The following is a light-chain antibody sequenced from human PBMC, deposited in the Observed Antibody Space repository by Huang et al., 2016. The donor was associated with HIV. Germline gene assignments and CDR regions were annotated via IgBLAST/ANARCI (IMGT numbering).Light chain of an antibody. J-gene: IGKJ4*01. CDR3: QQRSSGVT. CDR1: QSFGNY. Sequence: IVLTQSPATLSWYPGERVTLSCRASQSFGNYIAWYQQHPGQSPRLLIYDKSNRATGTPVRFSGSGSGTDFALTISNLESEDFAVYYCQQRSSGVTFGGGTKVQVK. CDR2: DKS. V-gene: IGKV3-11*01.